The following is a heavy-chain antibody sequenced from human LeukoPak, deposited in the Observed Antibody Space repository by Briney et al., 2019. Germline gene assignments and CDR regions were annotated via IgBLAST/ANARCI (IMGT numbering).Heavy chain of an antibody. CDR1: GGSISSSSYY. CDR3: ARDERIYGDGFFDY. V-gene: IGHV4-39*07. Sequence: SETLSLTCTVSGGSISSSSYYWGWIRQPPGKGLEWIGSIYYSGSTYYNPSLKSRVTISVDTSKNQFSLKLSSVTAADTAVYYCARDERIYGDGFFDYWGQGTLVTVSS. J-gene: IGHJ4*02. D-gene: IGHD4-17*01. CDR2: IYYSGST.